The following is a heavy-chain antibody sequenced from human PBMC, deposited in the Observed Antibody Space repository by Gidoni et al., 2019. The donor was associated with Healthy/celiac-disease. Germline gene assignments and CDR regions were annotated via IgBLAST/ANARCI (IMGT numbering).Heavy chain of an antibody. J-gene: IGHJ4*02. CDR2: IRYDGSNK. Sequence: QVQLVESGGGVVQPGGSLRLSCAASGFPFSSYGMHWVRQAPGKGLEWVALIRYDGSNKYYADSVKGRFTISRDNSKNTLYLQMNSLRAEDTAVYYCAKDSQPYYDSRSLLGYWGQGTLVTVSS. CDR1: GFPFSSYG. D-gene: IGHD3-22*01. V-gene: IGHV3-30*02. CDR3: AKDSQPYYDSRSLLGY.